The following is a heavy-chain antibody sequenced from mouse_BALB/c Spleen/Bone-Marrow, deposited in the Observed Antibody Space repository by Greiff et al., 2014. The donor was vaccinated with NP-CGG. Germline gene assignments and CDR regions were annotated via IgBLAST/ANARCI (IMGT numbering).Heavy chain of an antibody. V-gene: IGHV14-3*02. CDR3: ARFPYDYGGGDY. CDR2: IDPANGNT. CDR1: GFNTKDTY. J-gene: IGHJ2*01. D-gene: IGHD2-4*01. Sequence: EVQLQQSGAELVKPGASVKLSCTASGFNTKDTYMHWVKQRPEQGLEWIGRIDPANGNTKYDPKFQGKATITADTSSNTAYLQLSSLTSEDTAVYYCARFPYDYGGGDYWGQGTTLTVSS.